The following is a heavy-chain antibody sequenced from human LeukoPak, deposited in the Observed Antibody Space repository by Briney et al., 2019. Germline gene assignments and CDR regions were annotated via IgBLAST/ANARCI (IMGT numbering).Heavy chain of an antibody. CDR3: AGGWFGELFTFDY. CDR1: GFTFSSYS. V-gene: IGHV3-21*05. J-gene: IGHJ4*02. Sequence: GGSLRLSCAASGFTFSSYSMNWVRQAPGKGLEWVSYISSSSSYIYYADSVKGRFTISRDNAKNSLYLQTNSLRAEDTAVYYCAGGWFGELFTFDYWGQGTLVTVSS. CDR2: ISSSSSYI. D-gene: IGHD3-10*01.